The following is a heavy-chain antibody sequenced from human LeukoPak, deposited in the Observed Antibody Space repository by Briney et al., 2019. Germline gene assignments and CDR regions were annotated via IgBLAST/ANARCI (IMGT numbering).Heavy chain of an antibody. CDR1: GFARTSKN. J-gene: IGHJ4*02. V-gene: IGHV3-53*01. CDR3: ARRDTTGWYHHFDY. Sequence: GGSLRLSCVVPGFARTSKNMSWVRQAPGKGLEWGSILYNGGGANYADSVRGRFTISRDNSRNTLFLQMTSLRADDTAVYYCARRDTTGWYHHFDYWGQGTQVTVSS. CDR2: LYNGGGA. D-gene: IGHD6-19*01.